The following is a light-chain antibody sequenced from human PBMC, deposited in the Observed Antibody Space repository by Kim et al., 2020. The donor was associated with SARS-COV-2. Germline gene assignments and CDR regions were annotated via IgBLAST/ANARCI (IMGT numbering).Light chain of an antibody. CDR2: EDN. CDR1: SGSIASNY. J-gene: IGLJ3*02. Sequence: GKTVTISCTRSSGSIASNYVQWYQQRPGSSPTTVIYEDNQRPSGVPDRFSGSIDRSSNSASLTISGLKTEDEADYYCQSYDSSNWVFGGGTQLTVL. V-gene: IGLV6-57*01. CDR3: QSYDSSNWV.